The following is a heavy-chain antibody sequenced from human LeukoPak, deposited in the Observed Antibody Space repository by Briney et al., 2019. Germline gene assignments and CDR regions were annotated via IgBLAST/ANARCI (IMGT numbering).Heavy chain of an antibody. CDR3: ARGPHSGSYYFDY. D-gene: IGHD1-26*01. CDR1: GASISSYY. V-gene: IGHV4-59*01. CDR2: IYYSGST. Sequence: SETLSLTCTVSGASISSYYWSCIRQPPGKGPEWIAYIYYSGSTNYNPSFKSRVTISADTSKNQFSLKVSSVTAADTAVYYCARGPHSGSYYFDYWGQGTLVTVSS. J-gene: IGHJ4*02.